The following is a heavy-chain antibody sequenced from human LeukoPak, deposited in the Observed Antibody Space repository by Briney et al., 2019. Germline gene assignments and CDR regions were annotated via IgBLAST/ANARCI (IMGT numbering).Heavy chain of an antibody. Sequence: GASVKVSCKASGYTFTSYGISWVRQAPGQGLEWMGWISAYNGNTNYAQKLQGRVTMTTDTSTSTAYMELRGLRSDDTAVYYCARGPHPQYSSSWYDYWGQGTLVTVSS. D-gene: IGHD6-13*01. CDR2: ISAYNGNT. J-gene: IGHJ4*02. V-gene: IGHV1-18*01. CDR3: ARGPHPQYSSSWYDY. CDR1: GYTFTSYG.